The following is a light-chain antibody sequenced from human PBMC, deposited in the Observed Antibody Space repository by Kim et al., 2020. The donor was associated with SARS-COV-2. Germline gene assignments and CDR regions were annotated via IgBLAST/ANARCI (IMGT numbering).Light chain of an antibody. CDR3: QQSYITPFT. CDR1: QSISSH. J-gene: IGKJ3*01. V-gene: IGKV1-39*01. CDR2: AAS. Sequence: SVGDKVTITCRTTQSISSHLNWYQQKPGRAPKLLISAASTLQGGVPSRFSGSGSETDFTLTISSLQPEDFATYFCQQSYITPFTFGPGTKVDIK.